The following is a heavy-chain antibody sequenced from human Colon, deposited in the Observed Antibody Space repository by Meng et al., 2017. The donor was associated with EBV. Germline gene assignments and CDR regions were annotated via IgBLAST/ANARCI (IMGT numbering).Heavy chain of an antibody. J-gene: IGHJ5*02. D-gene: IGHD3-10*01. V-gene: IGHV4-30-2*01. CDR3: VRDTRRGGGWFDP. CDR2: IYHGVNI. Sequence: VQESGSGRVRPSQTLSLTCAVSGDSITSGDYSWTWIRQPPGKGLEWIGYIYHGVNIYYTPSLRSRVTISVDKSRNQFSLKLTSVSAADTAVYYCVRDTRRGGGWFDPWGQGTLVTVSS. CDR1: GDSITSGDYS.